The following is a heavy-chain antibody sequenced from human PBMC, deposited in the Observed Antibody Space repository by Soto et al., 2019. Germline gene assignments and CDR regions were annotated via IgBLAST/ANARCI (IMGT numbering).Heavy chain of an antibody. CDR2: IKQDGSEN. CDR3: ARDSGPRGYDAFDI. CDR1: GFTFSNYW. V-gene: IGHV3-7*04. J-gene: IGHJ3*02. D-gene: IGHD2-8*02. Sequence: EVQVVESGGGLVQPGGSLRLSCAASGFTFSNYWMTWVRQAPGKGLEWGANIKQDGSENFYVDSVKGRFTISRDNAKNSLYLQMNSLRAEDTAVYYCARDSGPRGYDAFDIWGQGTMVTVSS.